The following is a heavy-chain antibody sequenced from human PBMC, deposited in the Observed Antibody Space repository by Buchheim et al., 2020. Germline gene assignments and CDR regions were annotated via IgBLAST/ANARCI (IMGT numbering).Heavy chain of an antibody. CDR1: GYRFSDYW. Sequence: EVQLVESGGGLVQPGGSLRLSCAASGYRFSDYWMNWVRQAPGKGLEWVANIKQDGSDKYYVDSVKGRFTISRDNAKNSLYLQMNSLRVEDTAVYYCSRAEDYWGQGTL. CDR3: SRAEDY. J-gene: IGHJ4*02. D-gene: IGHD1-14*01. CDR2: IKQDGSDK. V-gene: IGHV3-7*01.